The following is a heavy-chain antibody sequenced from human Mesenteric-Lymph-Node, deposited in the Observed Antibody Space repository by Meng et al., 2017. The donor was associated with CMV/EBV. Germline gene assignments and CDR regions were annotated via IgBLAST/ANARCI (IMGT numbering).Heavy chain of an antibody. Sequence: GESLKISCAASGFTFSSYWMHWVRQAPGKGLVWVSRINTDGRSTDYADSVKGRFTISRDNAKNTLYLQMNSLRAEDTAVYYCARDSYRDHIYYGMDVWGQGTTVTVSS. CDR3: ARDSYRDHIYYGMDV. CDR2: INTDGRST. D-gene: IGHD4-11*01. CDR1: GFTFSSYW. J-gene: IGHJ6*02. V-gene: IGHV3-74*01.